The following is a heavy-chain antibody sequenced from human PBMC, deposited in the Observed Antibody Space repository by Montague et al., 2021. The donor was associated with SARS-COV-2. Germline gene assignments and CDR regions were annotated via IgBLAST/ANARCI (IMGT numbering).Heavy chain of an antibody. J-gene: IGHJ6*02. CDR1: DDSINNKTYF. Sequence: SETPSLTCTVSDDSINNKTYFWDWIRQPPGKGLEWIGSIHYRGSTHYNPSLKSRLTISVDTSRNQFSLKLSSVTAADTAVYFCARTTVVTPYYYYAMDVWGQGTTVTVSS. CDR2: IHYRGST. D-gene: IGHD4-23*01. V-gene: IGHV4-39*05. CDR3: ARTTVVTPYYYYAMDV.